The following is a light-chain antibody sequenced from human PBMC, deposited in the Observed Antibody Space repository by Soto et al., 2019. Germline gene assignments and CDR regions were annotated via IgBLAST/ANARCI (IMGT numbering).Light chain of an antibody. CDR3: CLYAVTFYV. CDR1: SSDVGTYDF. V-gene: IGLV2-11*01. Sequence: QSVLTQPRSVSGSPGQSVTISCTGTSSDVGTYDFVSWYQQHPGKAPRLMIFDFSERPSGVPDRFSGSKSGNTASLTISGLQAEDEADYYCCLYAVTFYVFGTGTKVTVL. J-gene: IGLJ1*01. CDR2: DFS.